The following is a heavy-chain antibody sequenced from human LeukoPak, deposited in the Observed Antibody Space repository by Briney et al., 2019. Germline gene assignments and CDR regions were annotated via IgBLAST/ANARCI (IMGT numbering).Heavy chain of an antibody. J-gene: IGHJ4*02. D-gene: IGHD5-24*01. CDR2: ISYIDVET. CDR3: AKRTRDGFNTPIDF. CDR1: GFTLSNYA. V-gene: IGHV3-23*01. Sequence: PGGSLRLSRAASGFTLSNYAMNWVRQAPGKGLEWVSGISYIDVETYYADSVKGRFTISSDNSMNTLYLQMNSLTVEDTAVYYCAKRTRDGFNTPIDFWGQGTLVTVS.